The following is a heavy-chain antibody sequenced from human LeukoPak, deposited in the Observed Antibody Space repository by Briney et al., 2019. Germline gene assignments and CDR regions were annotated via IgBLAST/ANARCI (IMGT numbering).Heavy chain of an antibody. V-gene: IGHV1-46*01. CDR3: ARLDSSGWLVDY. D-gene: IGHD6-19*01. Sequence: ASVKVSCKASGYTFTSYYIHWVRQAPGQGLEWVGMINPGGGSTSYAQKFQGRVTMTRDTSTSTVYMELSSLRSEDTAVYYCARLDSSGWLVDYWGQGTLVTVSS. J-gene: IGHJ4*02. CDR2: INPGGGST. CDR1: GYTFTSYY.